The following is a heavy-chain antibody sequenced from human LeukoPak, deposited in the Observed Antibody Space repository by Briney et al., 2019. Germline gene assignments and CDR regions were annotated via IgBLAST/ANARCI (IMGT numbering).Heavy chain of an antibody. CDR2: ISYDGSNK. D-gene: IGHD6-13*01. J-gene: IGHJ4*02. Sequence: GGSLRLSCAASGFTFSSYAMHWVRQAPGKGLEWVAVISYDGSNKYYADSVKGRFTISRDNSKNTLYLQMNSLRAEDTAVYYCARGDKSWYGFDYWGQGTLVTVSS. CDR1: GFTFSSYA. V-gene: IGHV3-30*04. CDR3: ARGDKSWYGFDY.